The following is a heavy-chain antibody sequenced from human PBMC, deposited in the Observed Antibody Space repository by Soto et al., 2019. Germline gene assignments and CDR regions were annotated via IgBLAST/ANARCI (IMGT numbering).Heavy chain of an antibody. CDR1: GFTFSNYA. J-gene: IGHJ5*02. D-gene: IGHD3-16*02. Sequence: GGSLRLSCAASGFTFSNYAMTWVRQAPGKGLEWVSTVSGSGGGTSYADSVKGRFTISRDNSKNTLYLQMSSLRAEDTAIYYCAKKIYHRFAPGGPGTLVTVSS. CDR2: VSGSGGGT. CDR3: AKKIYHRFAP. V-gene: IGHV3-23*01.